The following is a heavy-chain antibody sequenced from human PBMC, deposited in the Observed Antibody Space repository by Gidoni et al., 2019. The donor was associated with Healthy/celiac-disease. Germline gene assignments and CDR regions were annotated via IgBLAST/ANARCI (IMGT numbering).Heavy chain of an antibody. J-gene: IGHJ3*02. D-gene: IGHD1-26*01. CDR2: IVVGSGNT. V-gene: IGHV1-58*01. Sequence: QMQLVQSGPEVKKPGTSVKVSCKASGFTFTSSAVQWVRQARGQRLEWIGWIVVGSGNTNYAQKFQERVTITRDMSTSTAYMELSSLRSEDTAVYYCAAYSGSYNDAFDIWGQGTMVTVSS. CDR3: AAYSGSYNDAFDI. CDR1: GFTFTSSA.